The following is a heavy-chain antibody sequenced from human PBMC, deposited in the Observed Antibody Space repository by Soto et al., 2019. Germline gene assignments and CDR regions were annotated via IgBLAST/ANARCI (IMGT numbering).Heavy chain of an antibody. CDR2: IKQDGSER. J-gene: IGHJ5*02. CDR1: GFTFSRHW. CDR3: AKDVAAATNQLSNWFDP. V-gene: IGHV3-7*01. Sequence: GGSLRLSCAASGFTFSRHWMTWVRQAPGKGLEWVVNIKQDGSERYFVDSVKGRFTIPRDNTKNSVYLQMNSLRAEDTAVYYCAKDVAAATNQLSNWFDPWGQGTLVTVSS. D-gene: IGHD2-2*01.